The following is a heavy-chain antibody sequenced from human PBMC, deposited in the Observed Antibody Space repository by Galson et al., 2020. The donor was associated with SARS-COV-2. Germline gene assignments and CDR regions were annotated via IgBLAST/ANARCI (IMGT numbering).Heavy chain of an antibody. V-gene: IGHV1-24*01. J-gene: IGHJ6*02. CDR2: FDPEDGET. CDR1: GYTLTELS. CDR3: ATSVAAAGDPGDYYYYYGMDV. D-gene: IGHD6-13*01. Sequence: ASVKVSCKVSGYTLTELSMHWVRQAPGKGLEWMGGFDPEDGETIYAQKFQGRVTMTEDTSTDTAYMELSSLRSEDTAVYYCATSVAAAGDPGDYYYYYGMDVWGQGTTGTVSS.